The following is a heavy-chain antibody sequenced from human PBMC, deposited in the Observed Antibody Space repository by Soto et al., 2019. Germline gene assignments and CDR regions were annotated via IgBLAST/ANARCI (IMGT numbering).Heavy chain of an antibody. V-gene: IGHV4-59*01. D-gene: IGHD6-19*01. Sequence: QVQLQESGPGLVKPSETLSLTCTVSGGSISSYYWSWIRQPPGKGLEWIGYIYYSGSTNYNPSPKSRVTISVETTKNQFSLKLSSVTAADTAVYYCAINIAVAGSPTTFDYWGQGTLVTVSS. J-gene: IGHJ4*02. CDR2: IYYSGST. CDR3: AINIAVAGSPTTFDY. CDR1: GGSISSYY.